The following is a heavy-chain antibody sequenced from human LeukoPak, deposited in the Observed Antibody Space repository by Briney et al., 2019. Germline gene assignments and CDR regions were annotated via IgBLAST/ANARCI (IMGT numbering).Heavy chain of an antibody. Sequence: GGSLRLSCTASGFTFSSYWMSWVRQAPGKGLEWVVNINQDGSEKNYVDSVKGRFTISRDNAKNSLYLQMNSLRAEDTAVYYCAREKTRNDYGDYTYYFDYWGQGTLVTVSS. CDR3: AREKTRNDYGDYTYYFDY. CDR2: INQDGSEK. CDR1: GFTFSSYW. J-gene: IGHJ4*02. V-gene: IGHV3-7*01. D-gene: IGHD4-17*01.